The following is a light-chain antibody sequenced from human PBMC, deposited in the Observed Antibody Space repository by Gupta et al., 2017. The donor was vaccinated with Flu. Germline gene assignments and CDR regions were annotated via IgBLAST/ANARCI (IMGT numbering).Light chain of an antibody. CDR1: ESVCSS. Sequence: TLSVAAGDSATLSCRASESVCSSAAWYQQQRGAPPRLIIDGATTTASGIQTRRSSGGSGAEIIPIIRSVQSDDVAFYYGQQYKKGPTLTFGEGTKVEIK. CDR3: QQYKKGPTLT. V-gene: IGKV3D-15*01. J-gene: IGKJ4*01. CDR2: GAT.